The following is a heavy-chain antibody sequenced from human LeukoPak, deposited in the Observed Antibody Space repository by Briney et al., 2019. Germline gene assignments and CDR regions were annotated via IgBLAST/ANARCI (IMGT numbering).Heavy chain of an antibody. J-gene: IGHJ4*02. D-gene: IGHD3-22*01. Sequence: ASVKFSCKASGYPFTSYGISWVRQAPGQGLEWMGWISAYNGNTNYAQKLQGRVTMTTDTSTSTAYMELRSLRSDDTAVYYCAREYDSSGYCDYWGQGTLVTVSS. CDR3: AREYDSSGYCDY. V-gene: IGHV1-18*01. CDR1: GYPFTSYG. CDR2: ISAYNGNT.